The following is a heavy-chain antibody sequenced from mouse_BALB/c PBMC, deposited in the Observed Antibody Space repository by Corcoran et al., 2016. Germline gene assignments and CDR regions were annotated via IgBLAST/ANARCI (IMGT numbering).Heavy chain of an antibody. J-gene: IGHJ3*01. D-gene: IGHD2-4*01. CDR2: IDPANGNT. Sequence: EVQLQQSGAELVKPGASVKLSCTASGFNIKDTYMHWVKQRPEQGLEWIGRIDPANGNTKYDPKFQGKATITADTSSNTAYLRLSSLTSEDTAVYYCAMITTSWFAYWGQGTLVTVSA. CDR1: GFNIKDTY. CDR3: AMITTSWFAY. V-gene: IGHV14-3*02.